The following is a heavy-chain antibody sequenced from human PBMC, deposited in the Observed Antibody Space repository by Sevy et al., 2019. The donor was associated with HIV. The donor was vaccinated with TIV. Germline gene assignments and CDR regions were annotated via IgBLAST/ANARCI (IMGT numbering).Heavy chain of an antibody. V-gene: IGHV1-69*13. J-gene: IGHJ6*02. CDR2: IIPIFGTA. CDR1: GGTFSSYA. CDR3: ARGRLLTYCSSTSCYYYYGMDV. Sequence: ASVKVSCKASGGTFSSYAISWVRQAPGQGLEWMGGIIPIFGTANYAQKFQGRVTITADESTSTAYMELGSLRSEDTAVYYCARGRLLTYCSSTSCYYYYGMDVWGQGATVTVSS. D-gene: IGHD2-2*01.